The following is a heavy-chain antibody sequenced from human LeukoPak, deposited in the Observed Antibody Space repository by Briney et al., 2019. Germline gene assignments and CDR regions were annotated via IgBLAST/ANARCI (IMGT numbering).Heavy chain of an antibody. V-gene: IGHV3-30-3*01. J-gene: IGHJ4*02. D-gene: IGHD2-21*02. CDR3: ARLQIVVVTASTFDY. Sequence: GGSLRLSCAASGFTFSSYAMHWVRQAPGKGLEWVAVISYDGSNKYYADSVKGRFTISRDNSKNTLHLQMNSLRAEDTAVYYCARLQIVVVTASTFDYWGQGTLVTVSS. CDR1: GFTFSSYA. CDR2: ISYDGSNK.